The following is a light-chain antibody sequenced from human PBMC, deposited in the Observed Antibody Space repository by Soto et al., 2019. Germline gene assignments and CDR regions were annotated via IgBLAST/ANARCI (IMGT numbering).Light chain of an antibody. J-gene: IGKJ4*01. CDR2: AAS. Sequence: DIQMTQSPSSLSASVGDRVTITCRASQSISSYLNWYQQKPGKAPKLLIYAASSLQSGVPSRFSGSGSGTDLTLTMISLQPEDFGTYYCQQSYSTPVTFGGGTKVEIK. CDR1: QSISSY. V-gene: IGKV1-39*01. CDR3: QQSYSTPVT.